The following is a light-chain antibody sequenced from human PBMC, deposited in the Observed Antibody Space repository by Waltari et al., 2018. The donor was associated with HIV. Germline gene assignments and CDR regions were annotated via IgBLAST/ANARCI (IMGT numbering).Light chain of an antibody. CDR1: SSNIGARSD. Sequence: QPVLTQPPSVSGAPGQTVTIHCTGSSSNIGARSDLHWYQQIPGTAPKLLMYGNNRPSGVTDRFFGAKSGTSAALAITGLQDEDEADYYCQTYDSSLSGSVVFGGGTKLTVL. CDR3: QTYDSSLSGSVV. J-gene: IGLJ2*01. V-gene: IGLV1-40*01. CDR2: GN.